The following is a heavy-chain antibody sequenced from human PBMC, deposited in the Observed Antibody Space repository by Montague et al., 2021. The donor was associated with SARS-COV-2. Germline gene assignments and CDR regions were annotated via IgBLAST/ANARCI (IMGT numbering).Heavy chain of an antibody. D-gene: IGHD3-3*01. Sequence: SETLSLTCAVYGGSFSGYYWSWIRQPPGKGLEWIGEVNHSGSTNYNPSLKSRVTISVDTSKNQFSLKMNSVSAADTAVYYCARGQVTIFGVLMMLPAAGALDIWGRGTMVSVSS. CDR3: ARGQVTIFGVLMMLPAAGALDI. CDR1: GGSFSGYY. J-gene: IGHJ3*02. CDR2: VNHSGST. V-gene: IGHV4-34*01.